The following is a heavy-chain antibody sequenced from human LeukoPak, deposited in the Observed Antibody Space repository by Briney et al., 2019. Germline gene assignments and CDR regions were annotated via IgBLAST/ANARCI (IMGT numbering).Heavy chain of an antibody. J-gene: IGHJ4*02. CDR3: AREEYCSVGACYSDY. V-gene: IGHV3-53*01. D-gene: IGHD2-15*01. Sequence: GGSLRLSCAASDFTVSSKSMSWVRQTPGKGLEWVSVIYSGGSTYYADSVKGRFTIPRDNSKNTLYLQMNSLRAEDTAVYYCAREEYCSVGACYSDYWGQGTLVTVSS. CDR2: IYSGGST. CDR1: DFTVSSKS.